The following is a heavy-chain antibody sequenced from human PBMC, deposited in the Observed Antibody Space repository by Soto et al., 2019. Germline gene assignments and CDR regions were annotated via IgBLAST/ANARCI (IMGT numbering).Heavy chain of an antibody. CDR2: IWYDGSNK. CDR1: GFTFSSYG. J-gene: IGHJ6*02. Sequence: GGSLRLSCAASGFTFSSYGMHWVRQAPGKGLEWVAVIWYDGSNKYYADSVKGRFTISRDNSKNTLYLQMNSLRAEDTAVYYCARDPEGYYYYGMDVWGQGTTVTVS. V-gene: IGHV3-33*01. CDR3: ARDPEGYYYYGMDV.